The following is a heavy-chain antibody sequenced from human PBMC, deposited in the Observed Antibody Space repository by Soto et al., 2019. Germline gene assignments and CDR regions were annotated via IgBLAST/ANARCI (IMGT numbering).Heavy chain of an antibody. V-gene: IGHV3-21*01. J-gene: IGHJ4*02. D-gene: IGHD5-12*01. Sequence: EVQLVESGGGLVKPGGSLRLSCAASGFTFSSYSMNWVRQAPGKGLEWVSSISSSSSYIYYADSVKGRCTISRDNAKNSMYLQMNSLRAEDTAVYYCAKREYSGKNNYWGQGTVVTVSS. CDR2: ISSSSSYI. CDR1: GFTFSSYS. CDR3: AKREYSGKNNY.